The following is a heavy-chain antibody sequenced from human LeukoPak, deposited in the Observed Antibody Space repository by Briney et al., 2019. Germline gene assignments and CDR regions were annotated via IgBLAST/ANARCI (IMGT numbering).Heavy chain of an antibody. CDR3: AKGHSNSRKGRFDY. Sequence: PGGSLRLSCAVSKFIFSNYAMTWVRQAPGKGLEWVSSIDDSGVKTYHADSVQGRFTISRDNSKNTLYLQMTRLRAEDTALYYCAKGHSNSRKGRFDYWGKGIVVTVSS. D-gene: IGHD6-13*01. CDR1: KFIFSNYA. V-gene: IGHV3-23*01. J-gene: IGHJ4*02. CDR2: IDDSGVKT.